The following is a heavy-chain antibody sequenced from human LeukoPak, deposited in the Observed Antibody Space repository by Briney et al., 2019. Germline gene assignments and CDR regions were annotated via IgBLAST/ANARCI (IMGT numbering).Heavy chain of an antibody. V-gene: IGHV3-53*01. D-gene: IGHD2-21*01. J-gene: IGHJ3*02. CDR1: GFSVFSNY. CDR3: ARIYGNSTIADAFDI. CDR2: SYRRDTT. Sequence: GGSLRLSCAASGFSVFSNYMTWVRQAPGKGLEWVAVSYRRDTTFYADAVKGRFIISTDSSRKTVYLQMNSLRVDDTAMYYRARIYGNSTIADAFDIWGQGTMVIVSS.